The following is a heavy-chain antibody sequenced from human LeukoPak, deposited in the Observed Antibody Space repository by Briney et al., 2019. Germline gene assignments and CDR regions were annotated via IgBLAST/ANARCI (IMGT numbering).Heavy chain of an antibody. Sequence: SETLSLTCTVCGGSIRGYFWTWIRQPPGKGLEWIGYIYDSGSTNYNPSLKSRVTIAVDTSKNQFSLRLNSVTAADTAVNYWAIRCSSSWYYLDYWGQGTLVTVSS. D-gene: IGHD6-13*01. J-gene: IGHJ4*02. CDR3: AIRCSSSWYYLDY. CDR2: IYDSGST. V-gene: IGHV4-59*01. CDR1: GGSIRGYF.